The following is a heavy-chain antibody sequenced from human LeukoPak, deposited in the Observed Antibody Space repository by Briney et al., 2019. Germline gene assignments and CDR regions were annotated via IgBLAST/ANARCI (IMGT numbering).Heavy chain of an antibody. CDR2: IYHSGNT. CDR1: GYSISSGYY. Sequence: SETLSLTCAVSGYSISSGYYWGWIRQPPGKGLEWIGSIYHSGNTHYNPSLKSRVTISVDTSKNQFFLKVTSVTAADAAVYYCARPKYGDAAYFALWGRGALVTVSS. D-gene: IGHD4-17*01. J-gene: IGHJ2*01. V-gene: IGHV4-38-2*01. CDR3: ARPKYGDAAYFAL.